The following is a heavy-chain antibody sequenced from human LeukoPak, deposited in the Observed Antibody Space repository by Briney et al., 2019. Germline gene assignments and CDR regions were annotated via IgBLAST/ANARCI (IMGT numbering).Heavy chain of an antibody. CDR3: ARVSGGVAATPPFDY. J-gene: IGHJ4*02. CDR2: INPNSGGT. D-gene: IGHD2-15*01. Sequence: ASVKVSCKASGYTFTGYYMHWVRLAPGQGLEWMGWINPNSGGTNYAQKFQGRVTMTRDTSISTAYMELSRLRSDDTAVYYCARVSGGVAATPPFDYWGQGTLVTVSS. V-gene: IGHV1-2*02. CDR1: GYTFTGYY.